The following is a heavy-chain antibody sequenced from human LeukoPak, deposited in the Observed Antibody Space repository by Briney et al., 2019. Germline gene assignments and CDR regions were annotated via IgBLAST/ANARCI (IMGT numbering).Heavy chain of an antibody. D-gene: IGHD3-10*01. Sequence: GASLRPSCAASGLTFSSYSMNWVRQEAGKGLEWVSSISSSSSYIYYADSVKGRFSITRDNAKNSLYLQMNSLRAEDTAVYYCARDIRGVIVDYYGMDVWGKGTTVTVSS. CDR2: ISSSSSYI. J-gene: IGHJ6*04. CDR3: ARDIRGVIVDYYGMDV. CDR1: GLTFSSYS. V-gene: IGHV3-21*01.